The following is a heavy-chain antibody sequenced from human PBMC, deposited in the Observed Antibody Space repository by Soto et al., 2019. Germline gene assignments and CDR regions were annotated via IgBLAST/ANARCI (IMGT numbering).Heavy chain of an antibody. J-gene: IGHJ6*02. V-gene: IGHV5-10-1*01. CDR1: GYSFTSYW. CDR2: IDPSDSYT. Sequence: GEFLKIWCKGSGYSFTSYWISWVRQMPGKGLEWMGRIDPSDSYTNYSPSFQGHVTISADKSISTAYLQWSSLKASDTAMYYCARDIAAAATPYYYYGMDVWGQGTTVTSP. CDR3: ARDIAAAATPYYYYGMDV. D-gene: IGHD6-13*01.